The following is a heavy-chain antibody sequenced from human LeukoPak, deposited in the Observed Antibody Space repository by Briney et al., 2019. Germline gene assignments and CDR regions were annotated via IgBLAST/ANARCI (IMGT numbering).Heavy chain of an antibody. CDR1: GGTFSSYA. V-gene: IGHV1-69*04. J-gene: IGHJ6*02. Sequence: SVKVSCKASGGTFSSYAISWVRQAPGQGLEWMGRIIPILGIANYAQKFQGRVTITADKSTSTAYMELSSLRSEDTAVYYCARDTTVTTRYYGMDVWGQGTTVTVSS. D-gene: IGHD4-17*01. CDR2: IIPILGIA. CDR3: ARDTTVTTRYYGMDV.